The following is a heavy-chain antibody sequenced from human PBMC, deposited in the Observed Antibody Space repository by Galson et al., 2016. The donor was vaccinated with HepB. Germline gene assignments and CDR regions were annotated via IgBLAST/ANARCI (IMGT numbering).Heavy chain of an antibody. J-gene: IGHJ4*02. D-gene: IGHD1-26*01. V-gene: IGHV3-53*01. Sequence: SLRLSCAASGFIVSSNDMSWVRQAPGKGLEWVSVLYSGGSTYSADSVKGRFTISRDNAKNTLYLQMNSLSAEDTAVYYCAREGSRPVDYWGQGSLVTVSS. CDR1: GFIVSSND. CDR3: AREGSRPVDY. CDR2: LYSGGST.